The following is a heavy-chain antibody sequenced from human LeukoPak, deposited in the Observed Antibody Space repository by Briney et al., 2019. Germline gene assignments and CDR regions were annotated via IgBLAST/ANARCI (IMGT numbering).Heavy chain of an antibody. J-gene: IGHJ4*02. CDR1: GFTFSSYA. CDR2: ISSSGSTI. V-gene: IGHV3-48*03. Sequence: GGSLRLSCATSGFTFSSYAMSWVRQAPGKGLEWVSYISSSGSTIYYADSVKGRFTISRDNAKNSLYLQMNSLRAEDTAVYYCARRAGAYSHPYDYWGQGTLVTVSS. D-gene: IGHD4/OR15-4a*01. CDR3: ARRAGAYSHPYDY.